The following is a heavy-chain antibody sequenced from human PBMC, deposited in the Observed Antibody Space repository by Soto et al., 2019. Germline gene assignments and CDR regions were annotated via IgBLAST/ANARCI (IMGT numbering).Heavy chain of an antibody. CDR1: GGSISSYY. J-gene: IGHJ4*02. D-gene: IGHD3-10*01. V-gene: IGHV4-59*01. CDR2: IYYSGNT. CDR3: ARLVKYGSGRRPAYYFDY. Sequence: SETLSLTCTVSGGSISSYYWSWIRQPPGKGLEWIGYIYYSGNTNYNPSLKSRVTISVDTSKNQFSLKLSSVTAADTAVYYCARLVKYGSGRRPAYYFDYWGQGTLVTVSS.